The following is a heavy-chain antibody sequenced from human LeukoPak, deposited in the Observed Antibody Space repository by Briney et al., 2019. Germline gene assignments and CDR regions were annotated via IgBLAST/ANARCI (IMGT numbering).Heavy chain of an antibody. V-gene: IGHV4-38-2*02. J-gene: IGHJ6*03. CDR1: GYSISSGYY. CDR3: ARTTYDYYYYYMDV. D-gene: IGHD1-1*01. CDR2: IYHSGST. Sequence: SETLSLTCTVSGYSISSGYYWGWIRQPPGKGLEWIGSIYHSGSTYYNPSLKSRVTISVDTSKNQFSLELSSVTAADTAVYYCARTTYDYYYYYMDVWGKGTTVTVSS.